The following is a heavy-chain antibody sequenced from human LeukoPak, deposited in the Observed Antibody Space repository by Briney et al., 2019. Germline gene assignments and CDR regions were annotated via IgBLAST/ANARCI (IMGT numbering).Heavy chain of an antibody. CDR1: GYTFTSYY. D-gene: IGHD2-8*01. V-gene: IGHV1-46*01. CDR3: ARDRAPNGVSYYYGMDV. CDR2: INPSGGST. J-gene: IGHJ6*02. Sequence: ASVKVSCKASGYTFTSYYMHWVRQAPGQGLEWMGIINPSGGSTSYAQKFQGRVTMTRDTSTSTVYMELSSLRSEDTAVYYCARDRAPNGVSYYYGMDVWGQGTTVTVSS.